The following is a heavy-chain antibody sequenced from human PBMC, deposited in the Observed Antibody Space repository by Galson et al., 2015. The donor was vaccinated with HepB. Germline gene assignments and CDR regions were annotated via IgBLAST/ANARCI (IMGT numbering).Heavy chain of an antibody. D-gene: IGHD2-2*01. V-gene: IGHV1-69*13. CDR3: ARGLGVPAADYYYYYMDV. CDR1: GGTFSSYA. Sequence: SVKVSCKASGGTFSSYAISWVRQAPGQGLEWMGGIIPTFGTANYAQKFQGRVTITADESTSTAYMELSSLRSEDTAVYYCARGLGVPAADYYYYYMDVWGKGTTVTVSS. J-gene: IGHJ6*03. CDR2: IIPTFGTA.